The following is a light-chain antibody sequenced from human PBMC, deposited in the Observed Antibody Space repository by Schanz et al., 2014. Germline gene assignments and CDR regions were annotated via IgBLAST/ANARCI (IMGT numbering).Light chain of an antibody. V-gene: IGKV3-15*01. Sequence: EIVLTQSPATLSVSPGDGATLSCRASQSVRSNLAWYQQKPGQAPRLLISGAFTRATGIPARFSGSGSGTEFTLTISSLQSEDFAVYYCQQYNNWPRTFGQGTKVEIK. CDR1: QSVRSN. CDR2: GAF. J-gene: IGKJ1*01. CDR3: QQYNNWPRT.